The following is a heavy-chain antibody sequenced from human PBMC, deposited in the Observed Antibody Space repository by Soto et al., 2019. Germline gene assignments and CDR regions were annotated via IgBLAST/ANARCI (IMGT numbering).Heavy chain of an antibody. CDR1: GYSFTSYW. V-gene: IGHV5-51*01. D-gene: IGHD2-2*01. Sequence: PGESLKISCKGSGYSFTSYWIGWVRQMPGKGLEWMGIMFPGDSTTRYSPSFQGQVTLSADKSTSTAYLQWSSLRALYTAVFYCARVVIEDCNGSSCPGDYRGKGHLVTVAS. CDR3: ARVVIEDCNGSSCPGDY. CDR2: MFPGDSTT. J-gene: IGHJ4*02.